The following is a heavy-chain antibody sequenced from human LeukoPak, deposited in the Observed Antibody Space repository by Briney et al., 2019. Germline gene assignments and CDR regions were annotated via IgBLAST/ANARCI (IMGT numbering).Heavy chain of an antibody. J-gene: IGHJ4*02. CDR3: ARGLAVAGTFLN. Sequence: SETLSLTCTVSGGSISSYYWSWIRQPPGKGLEWIGYIYYSGSTNYNPSLKSRVTLSVDTSKNQFSLKLSSVTAADTAVYYCARGLAVAGTFLNWGQGTLVTVSS. CDR1: GGSISSYY. V-gene: IGHV4-59*01. D-gene: IGHD6-19*01. CDR2: IYYSGST.